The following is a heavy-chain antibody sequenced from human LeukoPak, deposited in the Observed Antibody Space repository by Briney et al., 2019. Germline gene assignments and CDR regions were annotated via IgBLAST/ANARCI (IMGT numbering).Heavy chain of an antibody. CDR1: GYTFSSYY. Sequence: ASVKVSCKASGYTFSSYYVHWVRQAPGQGLEWMGMIIPSDGFTSYAQKFQGRVTMTRDMSTSTVYMELRTLRSDDTAVYYCARVLIVEDSESHYFDYWGQGTLVTVTS. CDR3: ARVLIVEDSESHYFDY. J-gene: IGHJ4*02. D-gene: IGHD1-26*01. V-gene: IGHV1-46*01. CDR2: IIPSDGFT.